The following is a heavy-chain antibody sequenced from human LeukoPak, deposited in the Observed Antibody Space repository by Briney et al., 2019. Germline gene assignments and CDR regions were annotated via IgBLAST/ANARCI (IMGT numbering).Heavy chain of an antibody. Sequence: SETLSLTCTVSGGSISSYYWSWIRQPPGKGLEWIGYIYYSGSTSYNPSLKSRVTISVDTSKNQFSLKLSSVTAADTAVYYCARGTGGDYYMDVWGKGTTVTVSS. CDR2: IYYSGST. CDR1: GGSISSYY. V-gene: IGHV4-59*01. D-gene: IGHD2-8*02. J-gene: IGHJ6*03. CDR3: ARGTGGDYYMDV.